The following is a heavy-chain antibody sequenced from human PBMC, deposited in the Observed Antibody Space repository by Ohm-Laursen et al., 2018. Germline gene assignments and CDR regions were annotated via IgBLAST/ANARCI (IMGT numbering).Heavy chain of an antibody. V-gene: IGHV4-31*11. Sequence: TLSLTCAVSGGSISSGAYCWSWIRQHPGKGLEWIGYIYHSGSTYYNPSLKSRVTIPVDTPKNQFSLKLSSVTAADTAVYYCARQISIAARTYYYYGMDVWGQGTTVTVSS. D-gene: IGHD6-6*01. CDR1: GGSISSGAYC. CDR3: ARQISIAARTYYYYGMDV. J-gene: IGHJ6*02. CDR2: IYHSGST.